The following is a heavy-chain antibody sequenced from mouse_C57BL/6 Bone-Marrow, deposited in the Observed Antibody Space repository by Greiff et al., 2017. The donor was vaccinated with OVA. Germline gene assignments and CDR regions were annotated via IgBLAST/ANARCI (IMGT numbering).Heavy chain of an antibody. CDR2: IRSKSNNYAT. CDR1: GFSFNTYA. J-gene: IGHJ3*01. D-gene: IGHD2-4*01. V-gene: IGHV10-1*01. CDR3: VRDPFYDYDEDWFAY. Sequence: EVHLVESGGGLVQPKGSLKLSCAASGFSFNTYAMNWVRQAPGKGLEWVARIRSKSNNYATYYADSVKDRFTISRDDSESMLYLQMNNLKTEDTAMYYCVRDPFYDYDEDWFAYWGQGTLVTVSA.